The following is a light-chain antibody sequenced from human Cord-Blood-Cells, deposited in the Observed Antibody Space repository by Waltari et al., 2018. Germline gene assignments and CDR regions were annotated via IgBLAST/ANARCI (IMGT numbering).Light chain of an antibody. J-gene: IGKJ1*01. CDR3: QQLNSYPWT. CDR2: AAS. V-gene: IGKV1-9*01. CDR1: QGISSY. Sequence: DIQLTQSPSFLSASVGDRVTITCRASQGISSYLAWYQQKPGKAPKLLIYAASTLQSGVPSRFSGIGSGTEFTLTLSSLQPEDFATYYCQQLNSYPWTFGHGTKVEIK.